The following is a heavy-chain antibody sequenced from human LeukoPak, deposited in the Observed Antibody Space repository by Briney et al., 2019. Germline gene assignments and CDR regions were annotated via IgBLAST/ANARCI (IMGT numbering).Heavy chain of an antibody. V-gene: IGHV3-33*06. D-gene: IGHD5-12*01. Sequence: GGSLRLSCAASGFTFSSYGMHWVRQAPGKGLERVAVIWYDGSNKYYADSVKGRFTISRDNSKNTLYLQMNSLRAEDTAVYYCAKDYEKGGYDQYYFDYWGQGTLVTVSS. CDR3: AKDYEKGGYDQYYFDY. CDR1: GFTFSSYG. J-gene: IGHJ4*02. CDR2: IWYDGSNK.